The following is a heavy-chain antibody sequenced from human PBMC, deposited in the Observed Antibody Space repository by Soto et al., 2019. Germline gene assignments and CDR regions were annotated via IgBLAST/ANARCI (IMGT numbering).Heavy chain of an antibody. V-gene: IGHV4-4*02. J-gene: IGHJ6*02. CDR3: ARDLKSGYGDYGMDV. CDR1: GGSISSSNW. CDR2: IYHSGST. D-gene: IGHD4-17*01. Sequence: SETRSLTCAVSGGSISSSNWWSCVRQPPGKGLEWIGEIYHSGSTNYNPSLKSRVTISVDKSKNQFSLKLSSVTAADTAVYYCARDLKSGYGDYGMDVWGQGTTVTVSS.